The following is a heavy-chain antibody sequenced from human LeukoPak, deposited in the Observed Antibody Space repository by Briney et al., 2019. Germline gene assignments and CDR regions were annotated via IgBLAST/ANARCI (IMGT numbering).Heavy chain of an antibody. CDR2: IYHSGST. V-gene: IGHV4-59*08. CDR3: ASLIVATAPNYYYGMDV. Sequence: TSETLSLTCTVSGGSISSYYWSWIRQPPGKGLEWIGYIYHSGSTNYNPSLKSRVTISVDTSKNQFSLKLSSVTAADTAVYYCASLIVATAPNYYYGMDVWGQGTTVTVSS. D-gene: IGHD5-12*01. CDR1: GGSISSYY. J-gene: IGHJ6*02.